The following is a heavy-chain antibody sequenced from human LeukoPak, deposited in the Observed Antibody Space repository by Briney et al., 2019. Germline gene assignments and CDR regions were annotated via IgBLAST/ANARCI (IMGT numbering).Heavy chain of an antibody. CDR2: IYASGSS. CDR3: ARGLNTYYYDNSGYSPEHYYMDV. Sequence: SETLSLTCTVSGDSISNYYWSWVRQPAGKGLEWIGRIYASGSSNYNPSPKSRITMSVDTSKNQFSLKLSSVTAADTAVYYCARGLNTYYYDNSGYSPEHYYMDVWGKGTTVIVSS. D-gene: IGHD3-22*01. V-gene: IGHV4-4*07. J-gene: IGHJ6*03. CDR1: GDSISNYY.